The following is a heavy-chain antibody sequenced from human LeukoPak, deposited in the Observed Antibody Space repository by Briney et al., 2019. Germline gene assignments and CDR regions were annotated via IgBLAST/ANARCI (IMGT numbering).Heavy chain of an antibody. D-gene: IGHD1-26*01. J-gene: IGHJ4*02. CDR3: ARYRGSYLDY. Sequence: ASVKVSCKASGYTFTDYYIHWVRQAPGQGLEWMGWINPNSGGTNFAQKFQGRVTMTRDTSIRTAYMDLRSDDTAVYYCARYRGSYLDYWGQGTLVTVSS. CDR2: INPNSGGT. V-gene: IGHV1-2*02. CDR1: GYTFTDYY.